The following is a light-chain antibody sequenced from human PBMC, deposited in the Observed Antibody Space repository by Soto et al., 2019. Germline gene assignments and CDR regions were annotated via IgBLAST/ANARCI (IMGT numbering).Light chain of an antibody. J-gene: IGKJ1*01. CDR2: DAS. CDR3: QQYDSSPRT. V-gene: IGKV3-11*01. Sequence: DTVLTQSPASLSLSPGERATLSCRASQNIGTYLAWYQQKPGQAPRLLIYDASNRATGIPARFSGSGSGTDFTLTISRLEPEEFAVYYCQQYDSSPRTVGQGTKVDIK. CDR1: QNIGTY.